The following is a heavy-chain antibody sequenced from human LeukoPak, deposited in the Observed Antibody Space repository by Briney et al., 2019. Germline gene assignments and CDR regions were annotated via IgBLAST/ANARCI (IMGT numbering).Heavy chain of an antibody. D-gene: IGHD2-15*01. CDR2: IKSKTDGGTT. Sequence: PGGSLRLSWAASGFTFSNAWMSWVRQAPGKGLEWVGRIKSKTDGGTTDYAAPVKGRFTISRDDSKNTLYLQMNSLKTEDTAVYYCTTDPFIQLGSFRPYYFDYWGQGTLVTVSS. V-gene: IGHV3-15*01. J-gene: IGHJ4*02. CDR3: TTDPFIQLGSFRPYYFDY. CDR1: GFTFSNAW.